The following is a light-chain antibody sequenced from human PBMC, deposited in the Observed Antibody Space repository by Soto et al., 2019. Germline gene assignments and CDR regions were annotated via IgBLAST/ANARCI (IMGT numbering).Light chain of an antibody. CDR2: KVS. V-gene: IGKV1-5*03. Sequence: DSRMPQSPSSLSASVGDTVTMTCRASQSISTWLAWYQQKPGQAPNLLIYKVSNLASAVPSRFSGGGSGTEFTLTISSLQPDDFATYYCQQYSRYWTFGQGTKVDI. CDR3: QQYSRYWT. CDR1: QSISTW. J-gene: IGKJ1*01.